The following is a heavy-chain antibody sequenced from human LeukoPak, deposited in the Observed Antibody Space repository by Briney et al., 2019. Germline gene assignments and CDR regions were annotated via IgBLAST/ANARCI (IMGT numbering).Heavy chain of an antibody. J-gene: IGHJ4*02. CDR3: ARVRDILTGYWDFDY. CDR1: GGSISSGGYY. D-gene: IGHD3-9*01. Sequence: SQTLSLTCTVSGGSISSGGYYWSWIRQHPGKGLEGIGYIYYSGSTYYNPSLKSRVTISVDTSKNQFSLKLSSVTAADTAVYYCARVRDILTGYWDFDYWGQGTLVTVSA. V-gene: IGHV4-31*03. CDR2: IYYSGST.